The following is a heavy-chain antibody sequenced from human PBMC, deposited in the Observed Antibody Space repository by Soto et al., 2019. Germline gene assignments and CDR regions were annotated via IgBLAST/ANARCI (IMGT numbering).Heavy chain of an antibody. V-gene: IGHV3-9*01. J-gene: IGHJ6*01. D-gene: IGHD1-26*01. CDR3: AKDISHNEVEGYYGMEV. CDR1: GFTFDDYA. CDR2: ISWNSGSI. Sequence: EVQLVESGGGLVQPGRSLRLSCAASGFTFDDYAMHWVRQAPGQGLEWVSGISWNSGSIGYAEYVKGRFTISRDNAKSYLYLQMNSLRAEDTALYYCAKDISHNEVEGYYGMEVWGQGTTVTVSA.